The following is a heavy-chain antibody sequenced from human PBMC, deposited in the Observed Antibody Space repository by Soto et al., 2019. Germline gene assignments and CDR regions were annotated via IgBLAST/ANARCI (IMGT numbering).Heavy chain of an antibody. CDR3: ARDLRFRGFYGMDV. CDR2: IYYSGST. CDR1: GGSISSGGYY. D-gene: IGHD3-10*01. J-gene: IGHJ6*02. Sequence: QVQLQESGPGLLKPSQTLSLTCTVSGGSISSGGYYWSWIRQHPGKVLEWIGYIYYSGSTYYNPALKSRVTISVDTSKNQFSLKLSSVTAEDTAVYYCARDLRFRGFYGMDVWGQGTTVTVSS. V-gene: IGHV4-31*03.